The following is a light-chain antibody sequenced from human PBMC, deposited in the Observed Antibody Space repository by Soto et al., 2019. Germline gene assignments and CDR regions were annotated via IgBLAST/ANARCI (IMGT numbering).Light chain of an antibody. J-gene: IGKJ3*01. CDR2: GAS. CDR1: QGITNY. Sequence: DIQLTQSPSSLSASVGDRVTITCRASQGITNYLAWYQQKPGKVPKLLIYGASTLQSGVPSRFSGSGSGTDFTLTIRSLQPEDGATYYCQKYFSAPFTFGPGTKVDIK. V-gene: IGKV1-27*01. CDR3: QKYFSAPFT.